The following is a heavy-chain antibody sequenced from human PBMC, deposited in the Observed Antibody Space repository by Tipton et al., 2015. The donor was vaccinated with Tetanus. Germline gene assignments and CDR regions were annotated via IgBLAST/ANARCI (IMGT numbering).Heavy chain of an antibody. D-gene: IGHD1-26*01. Sequence: TLSLTCTISGDSITSRYWSWIRQPPGKGLEWIGYISYSGGTNYNPSLKSRVTISMDTSKNQFSLKLNSVTTADTAVYYCARDQARGARGWNYFDYWGQGTLVTVSS. CDR3: ARDQARGARGWNYFDY. CDR1: GDSITSRY. J-gene: IGHJ4*02. V-gene: IGHV4-59*11. CDR2: ISYSGGT.